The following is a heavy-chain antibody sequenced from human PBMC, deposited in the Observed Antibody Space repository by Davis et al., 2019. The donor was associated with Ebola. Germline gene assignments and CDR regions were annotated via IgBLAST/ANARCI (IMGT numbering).Heavy chain of an antibody. D-gene: IGHD4-17*01. Sequence: GESLKISCAASGFTFSSYSMNWVRQAPGKGLEWVSYISSSSSTIYYADSVKGRFTISRDNAKNSLYLQMNSLRDEDTAVYYCARETTVTTYRGAYNWFDPWGQGTLVTVSS. CDR1: GFTFSSYS. CDR2: ISSSSSTI. CDR3: ARETTVTTYRGAYNWFDP. J-gene: IGHJ5*02. V-gene: IGHV3-48*02.